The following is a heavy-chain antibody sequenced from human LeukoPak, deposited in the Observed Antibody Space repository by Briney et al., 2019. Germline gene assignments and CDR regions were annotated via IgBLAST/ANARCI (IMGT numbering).Heavy chain of an antibody. D-gene: IGHD4-17*01. CDR2: IYYSGST. J-gene: IGHJ2*01. CDR1: GGSISSSSYY. CDR3: ARRTVSHWYFDL. Sequence: SETLSLTCTVSGGSISSSSYYWGWIRQPPGKGPEWIGSIYYSGSTYYNPSLKSRVTISVDTSKNQFSLKLSSVTAADTAVYYCARRTVSHWYFDLWGRGTLVTVSS. V-gene: IGHV4-39*01.